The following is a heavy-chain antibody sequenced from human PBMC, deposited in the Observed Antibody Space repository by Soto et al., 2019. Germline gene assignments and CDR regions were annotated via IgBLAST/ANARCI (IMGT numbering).Heavy chain of an antibody. CDR2: VSNSGGT. V-gene: IGHV1-2*02. Sequence: GASVKVSCKASGFPLTGHYIHWLRQAPGQGFEWMGWVSNSGGTNYAQKFQGRATITRDTSITTAYMELTGLKSDDTDVYYCARGGSWYVFWGQGTLVTVSS. CDR1: GFPLTGHY. D-gene: IGHD6-13*01. J-gene: IGHJ4*02. CDR3: ARGGSWYVF.